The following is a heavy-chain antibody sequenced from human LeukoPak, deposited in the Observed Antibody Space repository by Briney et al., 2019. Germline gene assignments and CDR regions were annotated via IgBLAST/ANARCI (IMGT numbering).Heavy chain of an antibody. D-gene: IGHD3-10*01. Sequence: GGSLRLSCAVSGXTFSTYSVTWVRQAPGKGLEWVSSISSSRSYIYYADTVKGRFTISRDNARNSVYLQMNSLRAEDTAVYYCARLLWFGELSSYYGMDVWGQGTTVTVSS. CDR3: ARLLWFGELSSYYGMDV. CDR2: ISSSRSYI. J-gene: IGHJ6*02. CDR1: GXTFSTYS. V-gene: IGHV3-21*01.